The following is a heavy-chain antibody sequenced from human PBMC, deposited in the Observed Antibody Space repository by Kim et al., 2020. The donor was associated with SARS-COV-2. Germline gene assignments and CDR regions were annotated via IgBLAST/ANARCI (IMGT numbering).Heavy chain of an antibody. CDR2: ISSSAFTI. Sequence: GGSLRLSCAASGFTFSSYEMNWARQASGKGQEWLSYISSSAFTIFYADSVKGRFTISRDNAKNSLYLQMNSLRAEDTAVYYCARERGGRLDWGQGNLVT. J-gene: IGHJ4*02. CDR3: ARERGGRLD. V-gene: IGHV3-48*03. CDR1: GFTFSSYE. D-gene: IGHD1-26*01.